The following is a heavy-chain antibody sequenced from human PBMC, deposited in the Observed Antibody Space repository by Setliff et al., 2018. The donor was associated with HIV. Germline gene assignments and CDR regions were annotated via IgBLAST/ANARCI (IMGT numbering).Heavy chain of an antibody. Sequence: SETLSLTCTVSGGSISSGSYYWSWIRQPAGKGLEWIGHIYTSGSTNFNASLKSRVTISVDTSKNRFSLKLSSVTAADTAVYYCARGVVAYDYGDLISLHYFDYWGQGTLVTVSS. J-gene: IGHJ4*02. D-gene: IGHD4-17*01. V-gene: IGHV4-61*09. CDR1: GGSISSGSYY. CDR2: IYTSGST. CDR3: ARGVVAYDYGDLISLHYFDY.